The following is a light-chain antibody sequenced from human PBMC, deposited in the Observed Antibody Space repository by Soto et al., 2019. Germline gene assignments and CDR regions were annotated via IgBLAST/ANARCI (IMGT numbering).Light chain of an antibody. CDR3: QQRSKWPLT. J-gene: IGKJ4*01. Sequence: EIVLTQSPATLSLSPGERATFSCRASQSVSTYLAWYQQKPGQAPRLLIYDASNRATGIPARFSGSGSGTDFTLTISSLEPEHFAVYYCQQRSKWPLTFGGGTKVEIK. CDR2: DAS. V-gene: IGKV3-11*01. CDR1: QSVSTY.